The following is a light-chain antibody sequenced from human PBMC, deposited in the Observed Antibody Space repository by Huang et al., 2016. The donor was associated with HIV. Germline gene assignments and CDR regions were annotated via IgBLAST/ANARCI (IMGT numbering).Light chain of an antibody. CDR1: QSVSSN. CDR2: GAS. V-gene: IGKV3-15*01. J-gene: IGKJ2*01. CDR3: QQYNNWPFYT. Sequence: EIVMTQSPATLSVSPGERATLSCRASQSVSSNLAWYQQQPGQAPRRLIYGASTSATGIPARFSCSGSGTEFTLTISSLQSEDFAVYYCQQYNNWPFYTFGQGTKLEIK.